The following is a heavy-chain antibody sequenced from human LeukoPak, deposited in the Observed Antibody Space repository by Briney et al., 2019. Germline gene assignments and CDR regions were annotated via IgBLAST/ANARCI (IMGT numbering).Heavy chain of an antibody. D-gene: IGHD3-22*01. CDR2: ISGSGGST. V-gene: IGHV3-23*01. J-gene: IGHJ3*01. CDR1: GFTFSSYA. CDR3: AKTSPDAYNYDSSGYYAAFDL. Sequence: GGSLRLSCAASGFTFSSYAMSWVRQAPGKGLEWVSAISGSGGSTYYADSVKGRFTISRDNSKDTLYLQMNSLRAEDTAVYYCAKTSPDAYNYDSSGYYAAFDLWGQGTVVTVSS.